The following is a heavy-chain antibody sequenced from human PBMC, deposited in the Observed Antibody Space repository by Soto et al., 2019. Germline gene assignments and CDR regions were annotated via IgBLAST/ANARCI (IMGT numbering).Heavy chain of an antibody. Sequence: VSVKVSCKASGYTFTSYYMHWVRQAPGQGLEWMGIINPSGGSTSYAQKFQDRVTMTRDTSTSTVYMELSSLRSEDTAVYYCARASHPPYDYGDYGFYDIWGQGTMVTVSS. D-gene: IGHD4-17*01. J-gene: IGHJ3*02. CDR1: GYTFTSYY. CDR2: INPSGGST. V-gene: IGHV1-46*03. CDR3: ARASHPPYDYGDYGFYDI.